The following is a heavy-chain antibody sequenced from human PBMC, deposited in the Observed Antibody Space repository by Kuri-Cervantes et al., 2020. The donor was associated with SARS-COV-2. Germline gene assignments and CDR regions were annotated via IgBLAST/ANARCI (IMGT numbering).Heavy chain of an antibody. CDR3: VRDGDHWNFDY. Sequence: GESLKISCAVSGFTVCRYWMSWVRQAPGKGLEWVTNIKQDGSERYYVDSVKGRFIISRDNAKNILFLQMNSLRAEDTDVYYCVRDGDHWNFDYWGQGTLVTVSS. V-gene: IGHV3-7*01. J-gene: IGHJ4*02. D-gene: IGHD1-1*01. CDR2: IKQDGSER. CDR1: GFTVCRYW.